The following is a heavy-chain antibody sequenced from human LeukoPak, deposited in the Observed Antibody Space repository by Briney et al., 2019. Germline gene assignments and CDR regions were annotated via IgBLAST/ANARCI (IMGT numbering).Heavy chain of an antibody. CDR3: ARGNRVAVVTPFRQRFDY. D-gene: IGHD3-22*01. Sequence: PSETPSLTCAVYGGSFSGYYWSWIRQPPGKGLEWIGEINHSGSTNYNPSLKSRVTISVDTSKNQFSLKLSSVTAADTAVYYCARGNRVAVVTPFRQRFDYWGQGTLVTVSS. CDR1: GGSFSGYY. J-gene: IGHJ4*02. V-gene: IGHV4-34*01. CDR2: INHSGST.